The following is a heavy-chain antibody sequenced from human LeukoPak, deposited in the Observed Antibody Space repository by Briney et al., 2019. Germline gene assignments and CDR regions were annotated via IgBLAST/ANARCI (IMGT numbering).Heavy chain of an antibody. CDR3: AKGSFSDWGHLDC. Sequence: PGGSLRLSCTASGFTFSTYEMNWVRQAPGKGLEWVSYISGSGSPIYYADSVKGRFTISRDNAKNTLYLQMNSLRVEDTAIYYCAKGSFSDWGHLDCWGQGALVTVSS. CDR1: GFTFSTYE. D-gene: IGHD7-27*01. J-gene: IGHJ4*02. V-gene: IGHV3-48*03. CDR2: ISGSGSPI.